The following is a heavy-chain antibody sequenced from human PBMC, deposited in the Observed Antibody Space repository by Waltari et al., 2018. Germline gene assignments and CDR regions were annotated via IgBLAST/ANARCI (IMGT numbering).Heavy chain of an antibody. Sequence: QVQLVESGGGVVQPGRSLRLSCAASGFTFSSYAMHWVRPAPGKGLEWVAVISYEGSKKYYADAVKGRFTISRDNSKNTRYLQMNSLRAEDTAGYYCARENWFDPWGQGTLVTVSS. V-gene: IGHV3-30*01. CDR1: GFTFSSYA. J-gene: IGHJ5*02. CDR2: ISYEGSKK. CDR3: ARENWFDP.